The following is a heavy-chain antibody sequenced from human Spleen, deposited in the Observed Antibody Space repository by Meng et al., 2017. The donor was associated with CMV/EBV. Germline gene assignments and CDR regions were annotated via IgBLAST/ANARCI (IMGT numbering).Heavy chain of an antibody. Sequence: AGTLRLTCAVSGCTFSDYYWSWIRQAPGKGLEWVSYINSSGSTIYNADSVRGRFTISRDNAKNSLYLQMTSMRAEHTAVYYCARDRRAVVVGPAAIELVWFDPWGQGTLVTVSS. J-gene: IGHJ5*02. D-gene: IGHD2-2*02. CDR2: INSSGSTI. CDR3: ARDRRAVVVGPAAIELVWFDP. CDR1: GCTFSDYY. V-gene: IGHV3-11*01.